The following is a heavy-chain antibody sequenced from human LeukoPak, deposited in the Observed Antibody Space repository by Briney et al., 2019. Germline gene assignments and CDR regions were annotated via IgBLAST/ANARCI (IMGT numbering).Heavy chain of an antibody. CDR2: MNPNSGNT. D-gene: IGHD3-3*01. V-gene: IGHV1-8*01. Sequence: ASVKVSCKASGYTFTSYDINWVRQATGQELEWMGWMNPNSGNTGYAQKFQGRVTMTRNTSISTAYMELSSLRSEDTAVYYCARGIDYDFWSGYPRRNYYYYYMDVWGKGTTVTVSS. CDR3: ARGIDYDFWSGYPRRNYYYYYMDV. J-gene: IGHJ6*03. CDR1: GYTFTSYD.